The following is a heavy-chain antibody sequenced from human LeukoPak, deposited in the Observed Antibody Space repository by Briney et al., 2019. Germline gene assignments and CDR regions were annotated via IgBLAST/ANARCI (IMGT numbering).Heavy chain of an antibody. J-gene: IGHJ3*01. CDR2: IYYSGNT. CDR1: SGSLSSYY. V-gene: IGHV4-59*01. Sequence: SETLSLTCTVSSGSLSSYYWSWIRQPPGKGLEWIGYIYYSGNTYYNPHLKSRVTISVDTSKNQFSLKVNSVTAADTAVYYCARTKPLDPFDFWGQGTLVTVSS. CDR3: ARTKPLDPFDF.